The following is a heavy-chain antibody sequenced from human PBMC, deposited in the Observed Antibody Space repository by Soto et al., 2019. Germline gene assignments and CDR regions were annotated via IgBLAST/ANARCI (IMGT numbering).Heavy chain of an antibody. V-gene: IGHV5-51*01. CDR2: IYPGDSDT. CDR3: ARRPPHGYCSSTSCYHDAFDI. D-gene: IGHD2-2*01. CDR1: GYSFTSYW. J-gene: IGHJ3*02. Sequence: PGESLKISCKGSGYSFTSYWIGWVRQMPGKGLEWMGIIYPGDSDTRYSPSFQGQVTISADKSISTAYLQWSSLKASDTAMYYCARRPPHGYCSSTSCYHDAFDIWGQGTMVTVS.